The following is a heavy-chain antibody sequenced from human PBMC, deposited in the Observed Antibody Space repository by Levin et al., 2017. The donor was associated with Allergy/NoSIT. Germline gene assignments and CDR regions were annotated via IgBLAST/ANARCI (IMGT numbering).Heavy chain of an antibody. Sequence: AGGSLRLSCAASGFTFSNYGMHWVRQAPGKGLEWVAVIWYDGSNTYYADSVRGRFTISRDDSKNTLYLQMNSLRAEDTAVYYCARDEDMTVVNWGQGTLVTVSS. D-gene: IGHD4-23*01. CDR1: GFTFSNYG. CDR2: IWYDGSNT. J-gene: IGHJ4*02. CDR3: ARDEDMTVVN. V-gene: IGHV3-33*01.